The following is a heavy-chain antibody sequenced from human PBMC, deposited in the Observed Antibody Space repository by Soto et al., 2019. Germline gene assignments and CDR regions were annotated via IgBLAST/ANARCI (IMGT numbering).Heavy chain of an antibody. V-gene: IGHV3-30-3*01. D-gene: IGHD2-2*01. CDR2: ISYDGSNK. CDR3: ARRYCSSTSCSYFDY. Sequence: QVQLVESGGGVVQPGRSLRLSCAASGFTFSSYAMHWVRQAPGKGLEWMAVISYDGSNKYYADSVKGRFTISRDNSKNTLYLQMNSLRAEDTAVYYCARRYCSSTSCSYFDYWGQGTLVTVSS. CDR1: GFTFSSYA. J-gene: IGHJ4*02.